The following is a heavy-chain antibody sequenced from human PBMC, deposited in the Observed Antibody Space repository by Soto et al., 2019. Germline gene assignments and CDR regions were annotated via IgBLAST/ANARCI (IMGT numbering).Heavy chain of an antibody. D-gene: IGHD6-13*01. CDR2: ISYDRSNK. CDR1: GFTFSSYG. Sequence: GGSLRLSCAASGFTFSSYGMHWVRQAPGKGLEWVAVISYDRSNKYYADSVKGRFTISRDNSKNTLYLQMNSLRAEDTAVYYCAKDLEGRSRYNWFDPWGQGTLVTVSS. V-gene: IGHV3-30*18. CDR3: AKDLEGRSRYNWFDP. J-gene: IGHJ5*02.